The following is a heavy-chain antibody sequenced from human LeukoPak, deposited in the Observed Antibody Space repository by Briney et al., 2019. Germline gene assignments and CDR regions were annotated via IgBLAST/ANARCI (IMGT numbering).Heavy chain of an antibody. CDR3: ARSNWNEGYEVDY. V-gene: IGHV5-51*01. J-gene: IGHJ4*02. CDR2: IYPGDSDT. D-gene: IGHD1-1*01. Sequence: GESLKISCKGSGYSFTSYWIGWVRQMPGKGLEWMGIIYPGDSDTRYSPSFQGQVTISADKSISTAYLQWSSLEASDTAMYYCARSNWNEGYEVDYWGQGTLVTVSS. CDR1: GYSFTSYW.